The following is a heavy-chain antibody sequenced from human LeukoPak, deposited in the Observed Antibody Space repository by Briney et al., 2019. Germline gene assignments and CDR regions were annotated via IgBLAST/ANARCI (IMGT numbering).Heavy chain of an antibody. Sequence: GGSLRLSCAASGFTFINAWMAWVGQAPGQGLEWVAVMSYRGSNKYYTDSVKGRFTISRDIAKNSLYLQMNSLRAEDTAVYYCARDRPQQWLVRGQRGYYYYMDVWGKGTTVTISS. CDR3: ARDRPQQWLVRGQRGYYYYMDV. J-gene: IGHJ6*03. D-gene: IGHD6-19*01. CDR2: MSYRGSNK. V-gene: IGHV3-30*03. CDR1: GFTFINAW.